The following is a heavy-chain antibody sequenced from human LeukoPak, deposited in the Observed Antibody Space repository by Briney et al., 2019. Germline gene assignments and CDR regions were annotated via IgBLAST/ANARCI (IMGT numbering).Heavy chain of an antibody. V-gene: IGHV3-23*01. J-gene: IGHJ4*02. CDR3: TRDVDYYDNSVWGDS. Sequence: PGGSLRLSCAASGFTFSSYAMSWVRQAPGKGLEWVSAISGSGGSTYYADSVKGRFTISRDNSKNTLYLQMNSLRAEDTAVYYCTRDVDYYDNSVWGDSWGQGTLVTVSS. CDR1: GFTFSSYA. D-gene: IGHD3-22*01. CDR2: ISGSGGST.